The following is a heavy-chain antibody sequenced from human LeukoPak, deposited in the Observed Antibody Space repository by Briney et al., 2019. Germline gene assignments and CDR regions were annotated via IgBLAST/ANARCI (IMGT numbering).Heavy chain of an antibody. CDR1: GGTFSSYA. J-gene: IGHJ4*02. D-gene: IGHD6-6*01. V-gene: IGHV1-69*04. CDR3: ARAKSIAAPHDY. Sequence: SVKVSCKASGGTFSSYAISWVRQAPGQGLEWMGRIIPILGIANYAQKFQGRVTITADKSTSTAYMELSSLRSEDTAVYYCARAKSIAAPHDYWGQGTLVTVSS. CDR2: IIPILGIA.